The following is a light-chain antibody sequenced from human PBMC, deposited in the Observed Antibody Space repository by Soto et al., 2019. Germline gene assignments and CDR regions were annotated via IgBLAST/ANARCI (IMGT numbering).Light chain of an antibody. CDR2: GNN. CDR3: QSYDNSLSGSLV. J-gene: IGLJ3*02. Sequence: QSVLTQPPSVSGAPGQRVTISCTGSSSNIGAGYDVHWYQQLPESAPKILIYGNNNRPSVVPDRFSGSKSGTSASLAITGLQAEDEDDYYCQSYDNSLSGSLVFGGGTKLTVL. V-gene: IGLV1-40*01. CDR1: SSNIGAGYD.